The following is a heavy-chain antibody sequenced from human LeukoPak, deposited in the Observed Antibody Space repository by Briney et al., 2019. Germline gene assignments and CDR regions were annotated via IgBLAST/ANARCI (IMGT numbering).Heavy chain of an antibody. V-gene: IGHV3-30*02. D-gene: IGHD3-10*02. CDR1: EFTFTSYG. Sequence: GGSLRLSCVPSEFTFTSYGMHWVRQAPGKGLEWVAFLRYDGSNRSYADSVKGRFTISRDNSKNTLYLQMNSLRAEDTAVYYCAKDVDLFGELYFDSWGQGALVTVSS. J-gene: IGHJ4*02. CDR3: AKDVDLFGELYFDS. CDR2: LRYDGSNR.